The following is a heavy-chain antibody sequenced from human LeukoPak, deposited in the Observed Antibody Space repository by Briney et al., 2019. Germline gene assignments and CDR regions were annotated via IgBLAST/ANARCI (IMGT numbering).Heavy chain of an antibody. Sequence: ASVKVSCKASGYTFTGYYMHWVRQAPGQGLEWMGWINPNSGGTNYAQKFQGRVTMTRDTSISTAYMELSRLRSDDTAVYYCARGEYQLLWGLGNWFDPWGQGTLVTVSS. D-gene: IGHD2-2*01. J-gene: IGHJ5*02. CDR1: GYTFTGYY. CDR3: ARGEYQLLWGLGNWFDP. CDR2: INPNSGGT. V-gene: IGHV1-2*02.